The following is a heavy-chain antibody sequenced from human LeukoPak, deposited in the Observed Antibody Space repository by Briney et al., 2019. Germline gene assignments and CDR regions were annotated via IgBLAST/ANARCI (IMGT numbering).Heavy chain of an antibody. J-gene: IGHJ4*02. CDR3: GRQGGYSYENFFAY. D-gene: IGHD5-18*01. CDR2: IYYSGST. V-gene: IGHV4-39*01. Sequence: SETLSLTCTVSGGSISSSSYYWGWIRQPPGKGLEWIGSIYYSGSTYYNPSLKSRVTISVDTSKNQFSLKLSSVTAADTAVYYCGRQGGYSYENFFAYGGQGTRVTVSS. CDR1: GGSISSSSYY.